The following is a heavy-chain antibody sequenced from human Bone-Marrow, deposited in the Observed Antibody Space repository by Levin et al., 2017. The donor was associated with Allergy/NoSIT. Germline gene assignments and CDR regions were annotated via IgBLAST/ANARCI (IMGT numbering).Heavy chain of an antibody. J-gene: IGHJ3*02. Sequence: GGSLRLSCAASGFTFSSYEMNWVRQAPGKGLEWVSYISSSGSTIYYADSVKGRFTISRDNAKNSLYLQMNSLRAEDTAVYYCARDTAMVRRVDAFDIWGQGIMVTVSS. V-gene: IGHV3-48*03. CDR3: ARDTAMVRRVDAFDI. CDR2: ISSSGSTI. CDR1: GFTFSSYE. D-gene: IGHD5-18*01.